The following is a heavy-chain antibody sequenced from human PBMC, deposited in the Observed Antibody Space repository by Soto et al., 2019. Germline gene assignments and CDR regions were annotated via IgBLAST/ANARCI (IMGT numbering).Heavy chain of an antibody. Sequence: GGSLRLSCAASGFTVSSNYMSWFRQAPGKGLEWVSVIYSGGSTYYADSVKGRFTISRDNSKNTLYLQMNSLRAEDTAVYYCARISYSYGTYYYYYYGMDVWGQGTTVSVSS. D-gene: IGHD5-18*01. CDR1: GFTVSSNY. CDR2: IYSGGST. J-gene: IGHJ6*02. V-gene: IGHV3-53*01. CDR3: ARISYSYGTYYYYYYGMDV.